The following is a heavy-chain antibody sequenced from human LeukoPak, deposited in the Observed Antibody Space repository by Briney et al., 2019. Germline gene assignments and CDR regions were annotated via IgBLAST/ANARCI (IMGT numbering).Heavy chain of an antibody. Sequence: ASVKVSCKASGGTFSSYAISWVRQAPGQGLEWMGGIIPIFGTANYAQKFQGRVTITADESTSTAYMELSSLRSEDTAVYYCARVYSGYKLTWSDPGGKGPLFTVSS. D-gene: IGHD5-12*01. CDR1: GGTFSSYA. CDR2: IIPIFGTA. V-gene: IGHV1-69*13. CDR3: ARVYSGYKLTWSDP. J-gene: IGHJ5*02.